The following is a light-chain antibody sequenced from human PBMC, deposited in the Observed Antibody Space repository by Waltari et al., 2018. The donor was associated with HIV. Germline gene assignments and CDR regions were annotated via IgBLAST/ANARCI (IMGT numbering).Light chain of an antibody. CDR3: QQTNSFPIT. CDR1: QAIATW. CDR2: GAS. J-gene: IGKJ5*01. Sequence: DIRMTQSPSYVSASVGDRITITCRATQAIATWLAWYQQQPGKAPKLLIHGASNLQGGVPSRFRGSGSGTTFTLTVTNLQPEDFAIYFCQQTNSFPITFGQGTRLDNK. V-gene: IGKV1D-12*01.